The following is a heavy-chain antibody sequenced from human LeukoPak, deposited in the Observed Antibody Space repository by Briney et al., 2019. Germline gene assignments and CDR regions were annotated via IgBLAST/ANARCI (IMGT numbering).Heavy chain of an antibody. CDR2: ISGSGGAT. Sequence: GGSLRLSCAASGFHFSKYDMSWVRQAPGKGLEWVSEISGSGGATYYQDSVKGRFTISRDNAKNSLYLQMNSLRAEDTAVYYCARDFAGWGYFDLWGRGTQVTVSS. D-gene: IGHD3-9*01. CDR3: ARDFAGWGYFDL. CDR1: GFHFSKYD. J-gene: IGHJ2*01. V-gene: IGHV3-23*01.